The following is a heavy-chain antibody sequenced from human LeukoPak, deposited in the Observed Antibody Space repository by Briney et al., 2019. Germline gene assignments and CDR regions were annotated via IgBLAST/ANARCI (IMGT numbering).Heavy chain of an antibody. V-gene: IGHV4-34*01. D-gene: IGHD5-18*01. CDR1: GGSFSGYY. CDR3: ARRGPVGTRRVSYGYRSYYYYMDV. CDR2: INHSGGT. Sequence: PSETLSLTCAVYGGSFSGYYWSWIRQPPGKGLEWIGEINHSGGTNYNPSLKSRVTISVDTSKNQFSLKLSSVTAADTAVYYCARRGPVGTRRVSYGYRSYYYYMDVWGKGTTVTISS. J-gene: IGHJ6*03.